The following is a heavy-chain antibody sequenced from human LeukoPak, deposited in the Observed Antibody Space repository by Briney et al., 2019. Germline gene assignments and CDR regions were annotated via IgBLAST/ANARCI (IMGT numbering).Heavy chain of an antibody. CDR3: ARVDRYCSSTSCYTLNHYYYGMDV. CDR2: INPNSGGT. V-gene: IGHV1-2*02. Sequence: GASVKVSCKASGYTFTDYYMHWVRQAPGQGLEWMGWINPNSGGTNYAQKFQGRVTMTRDTSISTAYMELSRLRSDDTAVYYCARVDRYCSSTSCYTLNHYYYGMDVWGQGTTVTVSS. CDR1: GYTFTDYY. J-gene: IGHJ6*02. D-gene: IGHD2-2*02.